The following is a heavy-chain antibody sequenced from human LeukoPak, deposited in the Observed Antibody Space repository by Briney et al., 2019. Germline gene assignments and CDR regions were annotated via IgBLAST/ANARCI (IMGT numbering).Heavy chain of an antibody. CDR1: GGTFSSYA. J-gene: IGHJ6*03. D-gene: IGHD3-3*01. V-gene: IGHV1-69*13. CDR3: ARGRVLRFLEWVKDYYMDV. Sequence: ASVKVSCKASGGTFSSYAISWVRQAPGQGLEWMGGIIPIFGTANYAQKFQGRVTITADESTSTAYMELSSLRSEDTAVYYCARGRVLRFLEWVKDYYMDVWGKGTTVTVSS. CDR2: IIPIFGTA.